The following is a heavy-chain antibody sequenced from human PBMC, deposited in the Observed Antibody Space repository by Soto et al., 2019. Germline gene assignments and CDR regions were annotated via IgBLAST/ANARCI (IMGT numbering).Heavy chain of an antibody. CDR2: IRSKGYGGTT. Sequence: EVQVVESGGALVKPGRSLRLSCTTSGFTFGDYAMSWFRQAPGKGLEWVGFIRSKGYGGTTQYAASVKGRFTISRDDSESIAYLQMDSLKTDETALYYCARVGSATLMVVVIADHWGQGTQVTVSS. J-gene: IGHJ4*02. CDR3: ARVGSATLMVVVIADH. V-gene: IGHV3-49*05. CDR1: GFTFGDYA. D-gene: IGHD3-22*01.